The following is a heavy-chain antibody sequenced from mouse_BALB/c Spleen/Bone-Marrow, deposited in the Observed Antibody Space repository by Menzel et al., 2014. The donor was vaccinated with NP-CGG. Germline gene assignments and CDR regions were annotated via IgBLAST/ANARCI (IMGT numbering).Heavy chain of an antibody. CDR2: INPSNGGT. Sequence: VQLQQSGAELVRPGASVKLSCKASGYTFTSYYMYWVKQRHGKGLEWIGEINPSNGGTNFNEKFKNKATLTVDKSSSTAYIQLSSLIFEDSAVYYCTRSNGNWFAYWGQGTLVTVSA. D-gene: IGHD2-1*01. J-gene: IGHJ3*01. V-gene: IGHV1S81*02. CDR3: TRSNGNWFAY. CDR1: GYTFTSYY.